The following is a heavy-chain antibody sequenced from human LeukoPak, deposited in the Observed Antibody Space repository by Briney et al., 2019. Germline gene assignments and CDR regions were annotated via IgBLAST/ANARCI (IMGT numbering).Heavy chain of an antibody. CDR2: IYYSGST. CDR3: AREICSSTSFAGNWFDP. D-gene: IGHD2-2*01. V-gene: IGHV4-59*01. CDR1: GGSISSYY. J-gene: IGHJ5*02. Sequence: SETLSLSCTVSGGSISSYYWSWIRQAPGKGLEWIGYIYYSGSTNYNPSLKSRVTISVDTSQNQFSLKLSSVTAADTAVYYCAREICSSTSFAGNWFDPWGQGTLVTVSS.